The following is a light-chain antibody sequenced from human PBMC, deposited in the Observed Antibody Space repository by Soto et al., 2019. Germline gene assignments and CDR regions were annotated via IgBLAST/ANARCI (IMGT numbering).Light chain of an antibody. CDR2: EGT. CDR3: SSYAGSSARVV. Sequence: QSVLTQPASVSGSPGQSITNSCTRSSTDFENYNLVSWYQHCPDKAPKLIIYEGTKRPSEISDRFSGSESDTTASLIISGLQPEDEADYYCSSYAGSSARVVFGGGTKVTVL. J-gene: IGLJ2*01. CDR1: STDFENYNL. V-gene: IGLV2-23*01.